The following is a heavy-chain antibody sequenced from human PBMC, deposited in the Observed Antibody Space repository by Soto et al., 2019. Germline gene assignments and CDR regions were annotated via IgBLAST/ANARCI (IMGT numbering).Heavy chain of an antibody. D-gene: IGHD3-22*01. Sequence: SETLSLTCTVSGGSISSGDYYWSWIRQPPGKGLEWIGYIYYSGSTYYNPSLKSRVTISVDTSKNQFPLKLSSVTAADTAVYYCARDFSGWPTPNYYYYYGMDIWGQGTTVTVSS. CDR3: ARDFSGWPTPNYYYYYGMDI. CDR1: GGSISSGDYY. V-gene: IGHV4-30-4*01. CDR2: IYYSGST. J-gene: IGHJ6*01.